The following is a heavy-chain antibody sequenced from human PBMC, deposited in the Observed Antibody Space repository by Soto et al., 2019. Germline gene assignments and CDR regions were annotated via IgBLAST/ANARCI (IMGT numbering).Heavy chain of an antibody. V-gene: IGHV4-31*03. D-gene: IGHD4-17*01. CDR2: IYFSGST. J-gene: IGHJ3*02. CDR1: GGSISSGDSY. Sequence: SETLSLTCTVSGGSISSGDSYWTWIRQHPRKGLEWIGYIYFSGSTTYNPSLKSRLSISIHTSKNQISLKLNSVTAADTAIYYCARDDYGGNSGALDIWGQGTMVTVSS. CDR3: ARDDYGGNSGALDI.